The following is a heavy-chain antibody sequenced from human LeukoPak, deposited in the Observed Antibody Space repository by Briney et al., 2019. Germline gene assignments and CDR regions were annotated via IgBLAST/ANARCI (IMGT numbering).Heavy chain of an antibody. CDR2: IKQDGSEK. V-gene: IGHV3-7*05. CDR1: GFTFSSYW. D-gene: IGHD3-22*01. Sequence: GGSLRLSCAASGFTFSSYWMSWVRQAPGKGLEWVANIKQDGSEKYYVDSVKGRFTISRDNSKNSLYLQMNSLGTEDTALYYCAKDSSGYYYVFQHWGQGTLVTVSS. J-gene: IGHJ1*01. CDR3: AKDSSGYYYVFQH.